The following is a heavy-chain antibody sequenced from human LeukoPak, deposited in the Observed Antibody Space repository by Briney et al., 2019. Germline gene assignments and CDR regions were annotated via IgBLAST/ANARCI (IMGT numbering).Heavy chain of an antibody. Sequence: ASVKVSCKASGGTFSSYAISWVRQAPGQGLEWMGGIIPIFGTANYAQKFQGRVTMTTDTSTSTAYMELRSLRSDDTAVYYCARIAYCGGDCYSPSDYWGQGTLVTVSS. D-gene: IGHD2-21*02. V-gene: IGHV1-69*05. J-gene: IGHJ4*02. CDR2: IIPIFGTA. CDR3: ARIAYCGGDCYSPSDY. CDR1: GGTFSSYA.